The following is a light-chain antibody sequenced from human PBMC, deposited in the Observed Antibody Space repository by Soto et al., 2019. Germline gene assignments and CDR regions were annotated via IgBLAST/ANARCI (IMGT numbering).Light chain of an antibody. J-gene: IGLJ3*02. CDR2: EVS. Sequence: QSALTQPASVSGSPGQSITISCTGTSSDVGGYNYVSWYQQYPGKAPKLMIYEVSNRPSGVSNRFSGSKSGNTASLTISGLQAEDEADYSCSSYTSSSTLVFGGGTKLTVL. CDR3: SSYTSSSTLV. V-gene: IGLV2-14*01. CDR1: SSDVGGYNY.